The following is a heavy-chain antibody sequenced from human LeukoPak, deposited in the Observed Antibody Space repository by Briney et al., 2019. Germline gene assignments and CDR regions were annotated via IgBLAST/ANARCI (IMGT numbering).Heavy chain of an antibody. CDR3: AKDGSGRNYFDY. J-gene: IGHJ4*02. CDR2: ISWDSSTI. D-gene: IGHD3-10*01. Sequence: PGGSLRLSCAASGFTFGPYAMNWVRLAPGKGLQWVAYISWDSSTIHYSDSVRGRFTISRDNSKNTLYLQMNSLRAEDTAVYYCAKDGSGRNYFDYWGQGTLVTVSS. V-gene: IGHV3-48*01. CDR1: GFTFGPYA.